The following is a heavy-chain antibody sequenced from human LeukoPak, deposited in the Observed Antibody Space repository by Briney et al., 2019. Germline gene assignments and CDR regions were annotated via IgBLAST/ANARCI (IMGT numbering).Heavy chain of an antibody. D-gene: IGHD2-15*01. CDR1: GYTFTSYG. CDR3: ARPRGSCYSCGDY. Sequence: ASVKVSCKASGYTFTSYGISWVRQAPGQGLEWMGGIIPIFGTANYAQKFQGRVTITADESTSTAYMELSSLRSEDTAVYYCARPRGSCYSCGDYWGQGTLVTVSS. J-gene: IGHJ4*02. CDR2: IIPIFGTA. V-gene: IGHV1-69*13.